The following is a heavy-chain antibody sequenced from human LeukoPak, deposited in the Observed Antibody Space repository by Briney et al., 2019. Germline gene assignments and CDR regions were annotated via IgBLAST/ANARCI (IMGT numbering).Heavy chain of an antibody. CDR2: INAGNSNT. D-gene: IGHD3-22*01. CDR3: ASCSSGYYY. CDR1: GYTFTSYA. J-gene: IGHJ4*02. V-gene: IGHV1-3*01. Sequence: ASVKVSCKASGYTFTSYAMHWVRQAPGQRLEWMGWINAGNSNTRYSQKFQGRVTITRDTSASTAYMELSSLRSEDTAVYYCASCSSGYYYWGQGTLVTVSS.